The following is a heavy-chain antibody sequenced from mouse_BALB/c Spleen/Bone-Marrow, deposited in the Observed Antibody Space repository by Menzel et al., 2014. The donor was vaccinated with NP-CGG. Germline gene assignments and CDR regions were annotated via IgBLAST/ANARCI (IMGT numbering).Heavy chain of an antibody. CDR3: ARTYFDY. CDR1: GYIFTSYW. Sequence: QVQLQQPGAELVKPGASVKLSCKASGYIFTSYWMHWVKQRPGQGLEWIGEINPSNGRTNYNEKFKSKATLTVDKSSSTAYMQLSSLTSEDSAVYYCARTYFDYWGQGTTLTVSS. J-gene: IGHJ2*01. CDR2: INPSNGRT. V-gene: IGHV1S81*02.